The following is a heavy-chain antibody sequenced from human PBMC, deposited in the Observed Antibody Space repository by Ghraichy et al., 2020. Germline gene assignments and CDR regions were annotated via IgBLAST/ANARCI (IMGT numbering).Heavy chain of an antibody. Sequence: ASVKVSCKASGYTFTSYGISWVRQAPGQGLEGMGWTSAYNDDTNYAQKFRGRVTMTTDTSTNTAYMEVRSLRSDDTAVYYCARDWDGRDDCLDPWGQGTLVTVSS. D-gene: IGHD2-21*02. CDR3: ARDWDGRDDCLDP. V-gene: IGHV1-18*04. CDR2: TSAYNDDT. CDR1: GYTFTSYG. J-gene: IGHJ5*02.